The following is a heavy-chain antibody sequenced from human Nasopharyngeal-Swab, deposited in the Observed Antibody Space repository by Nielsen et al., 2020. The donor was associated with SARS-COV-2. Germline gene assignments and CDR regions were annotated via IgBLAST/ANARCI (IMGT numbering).Heavy chain of an antibody. Sequence: SKTLSPPFAVYGASFSGYYWNWIRQPPGKGLDWIGEINHSGSTNYNPSLRSRVTLSLDTSKSQFSLKLSSVTDADTAVYYGARSRYTSSWYGVRNWFDPWGQGTLVTVSS. V-gene: IGHV4-34*01. J-gene: IGHJ5*02. CDR2: INHSGST. D-gene: IGHD6-13*01. CDR1: GASFSGYY. CDR3: ARSRYTSSWYGVRNWFDP.